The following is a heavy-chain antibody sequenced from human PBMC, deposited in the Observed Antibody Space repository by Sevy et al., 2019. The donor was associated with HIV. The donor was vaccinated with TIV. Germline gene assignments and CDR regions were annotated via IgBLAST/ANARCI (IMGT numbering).Heavy chain of an antibody. Sequence: GGSLRLSCAASGFTFSSYAMTWVRQAPGKGLEWVSGISASGASTYYADSVKGRFTISRDNSKNTLYLQINSLGAEDTAVYYCAKLSCSDGNCFSIDYWGQGTLVTVSS. CDR2: ISASGAST. V-gene: IGHV3-23*01. CDR3: AKLSCSDGNCFSIDY. CDR1: GFTFSSYA. J-gene: IGHJ4*02. D-gene: IGHD2-15*01.